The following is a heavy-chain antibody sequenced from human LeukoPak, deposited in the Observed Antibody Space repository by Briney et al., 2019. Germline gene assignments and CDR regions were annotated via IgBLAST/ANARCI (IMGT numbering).Heavy chain of an antibody. CDR1: GFTFSSYA. Sequence: GRSLRLSCAASGFTFSSYAMHWVRQAPGKGREGVAVISYDGRNKYHADSVKARFTISRDNSKNTLYLQMNSLRAEDTAVYYCARDPPGDWGQGTLVTVSS. CDR3: ARDPPGD. V-gene: IGHV3-30*04. J-gene: IGHJ4*02. CDR2: ISYDGRNK. D-gene: IGHD3-10*01.